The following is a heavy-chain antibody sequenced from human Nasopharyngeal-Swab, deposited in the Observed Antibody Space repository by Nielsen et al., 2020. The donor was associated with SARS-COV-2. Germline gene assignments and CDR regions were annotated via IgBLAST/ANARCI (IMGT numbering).Heavy chain of an antibody. V-gene: IGHV3-30-3*01. D-gene: IGHD3-22*01. CDR1: GFTFSSSA. CDR2: ISYDGGNK. J-gene: IGHJ4*02. Sequence: GESLKISCAASGFTFSSSAMHWVRQAPGKGLEWVAVISYDGGNKYFADSVKGRFTISRDNSKNTLYLQMNSLRAEDTAVYYCASPPLDSSGYYYGFHYWGRGTLVTVSS. CDR3: ASPPLDSSGYYYGFHY.